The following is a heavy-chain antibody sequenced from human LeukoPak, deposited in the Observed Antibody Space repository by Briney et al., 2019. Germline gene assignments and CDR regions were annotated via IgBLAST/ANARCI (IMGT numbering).Heavy chain of an antibody. D-gene: IGHD5-18*01. CDR1: GDSIRSYY. J-gene: IGHJ2*01. V-gene: IGHV4-59*12. Sequence: SETLSLTCIVSGDSIRSYYWNWIRQAPGKALEWIGHIHNNGDIAYNFSLKSRVTISVDRSKNQFSLKLSSVTAADTAVYYCARVSGYSYVQLYWYFDLWGRGTLVTVSS. CDR3: ARVSGYSYVQLYWYFDL. CDR2: IHNNGDI.